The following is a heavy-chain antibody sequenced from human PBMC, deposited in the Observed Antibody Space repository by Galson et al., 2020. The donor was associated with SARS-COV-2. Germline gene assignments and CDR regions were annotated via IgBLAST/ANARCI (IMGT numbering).Heavy chain of an antibody. Sequence: TGGSLRLSCAASGFTFSSYAMHWVRQAPGKGLEWVAVISYDGSNKYYADSVKGRFTISRDNSKNTLYLQMNSLRAEDTAVYYCARPYSGSYLGYFDYWGQGTLVTVSS. V-gene: IGHV3-30-3*01. CDR2: ISYDGSNK. J-gene: IGHJ4*02. CDR3: ARPYSGSYLGYFDY. CDR1: GFTFSSYA. D-gene: IGHD1-26*01.